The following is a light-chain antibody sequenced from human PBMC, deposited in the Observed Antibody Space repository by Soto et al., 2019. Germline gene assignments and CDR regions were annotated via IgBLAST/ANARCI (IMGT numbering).Light chain of an antibody. CDR3: VSFTSSTTYV. Sequence: QSALTQPPSASGSPGQSVTISCSGTSSDVGGFNYVSWYQQHPGRAPKVLIYEVNKRPSGVPDRFSGSKSGSTASLIISRLQTEDEADYYCVSFTSSTTYVFGSGTKVTVL. CDR1: SSDVGGFNY. J-gene: IGLJ1*01. V-gene: IGLV2-8*01. CDR2: EVN.